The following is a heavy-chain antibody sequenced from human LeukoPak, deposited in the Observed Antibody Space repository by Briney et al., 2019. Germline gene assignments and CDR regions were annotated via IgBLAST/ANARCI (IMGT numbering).Heavy chain of an antibody. J-gene: IGHJ6*03. CDR1: GYTFSDYD. CDR2: INPNSGNA. Sequence: ASVKVSCKASGYTFSDYDINWVRQATGQGLEWMEWINPNSGNAGYAQKFQGRVTMTRNTSISTAYMELSSLRSEDTAVYYCARALAWGGSSYSYYYMDVWDKGTTVTVSS. D-gene: IGHD1-26*01. V-gene: IGHV1-8*01. CDR3: ARALAWGGSSYSYYYMDV.